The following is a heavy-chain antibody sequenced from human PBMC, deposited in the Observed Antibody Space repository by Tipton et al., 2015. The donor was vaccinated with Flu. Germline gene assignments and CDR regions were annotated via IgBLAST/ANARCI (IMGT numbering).Heavy chain of an antibody. CDR3: ARLDRYLDL. CDR1: GGSISSGSYY. Sequence: TLSLTCTVSGGSISSGSYYWSWIRQPAGKGLEWIGRIYTSGSTNYNPSLKSRVTISVDTSKNQFSLKLSSVTAADTAVYYCARLDRYLDLWGRGTLVTVSS. CDR2: IYTSGST. J-gene: IGHJ2*01. D-gene: IGHD3-9*01. V-gene: IGHV4-61*02.